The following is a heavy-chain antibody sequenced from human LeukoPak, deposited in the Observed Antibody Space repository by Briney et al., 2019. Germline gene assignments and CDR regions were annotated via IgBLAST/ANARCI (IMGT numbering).Heavy chain of an antibody. CDR1: GYTFTGYL. J-gene: IGHJ4*02. V-gene: IGHV1-18*01. CDR3: AREKLWFGEFPFDN. Sequence: GASVKVSCKASGYTFTGYLINWVRQAPGQGLEWVGSISTKNGYTKLAQKFQGRVAMTKDTSANTIYMDLKSLTFDDTAVYYCAREKLWFGEFPFDNWGQGTLVSVSS. D-gene: IGHD3-10*01. CDR2: ISTKNGYT.